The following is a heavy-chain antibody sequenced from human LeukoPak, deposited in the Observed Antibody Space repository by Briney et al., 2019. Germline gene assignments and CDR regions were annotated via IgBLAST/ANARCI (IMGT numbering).Heavy chain of an antibody. J-gene: IGHJ2*01. CDR2: IYSDGTT. Sequence: GGSLRLSCAASGFTVSSNYMSWVRQAPGKGLGWASVIYSDGTTYYADSVKGRFTISRDNSKNTLYLQMDSLKAEDAAVYYCARMSVARYWYFDLWGRGTLVTVSS. D-gene: IGHD6-19*01. CDR3: ARMSVARYWYFDL. CDR1: GFTVSSNY. V-gene: IGHV3-66*01.